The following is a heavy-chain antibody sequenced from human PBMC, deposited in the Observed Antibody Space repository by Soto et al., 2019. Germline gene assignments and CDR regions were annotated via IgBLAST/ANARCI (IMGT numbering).Heavy chain of an antibody. V-gene: IGHV4-61*05. CDR1: GGSISSSSYY. CDR2: IYYSGST. D-gene: IGHD3-10*01. Sequence: ASETLSLTCTVSGGSISSSSYYWGWIRQPPGKGLEWIGYIYYSGSTNYNPSLKSRVTISVDTSKNQFSLKLSSVTAADTAVYYCARGGVHYYHYMDVWGKGTTVTVSS. CDR3: ARGGVHYYHYMDV. J-gene: IGHJ6*03.